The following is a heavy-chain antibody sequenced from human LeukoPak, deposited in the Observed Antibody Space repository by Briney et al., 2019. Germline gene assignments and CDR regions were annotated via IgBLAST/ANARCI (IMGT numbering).Heavy chain of an antibody. J-gene: IGHJ4*02. CDR1: GYSISSGYY. CDR2: IYHSGST. Sequence: PSETLSLTCAVSGYSISSGYYWGWIRQPPGKGLEWIGSIYHSGSTYYNPSLKSRVTISVDTSKNQFSLKLSSVTAADTAVYYCARQGGDYFDYWGQGTPVTVSS. D-gene: IGHD1-26*01. CDR3: ARQGGDYFDY. V-gene: IGHV4-38-2*01.